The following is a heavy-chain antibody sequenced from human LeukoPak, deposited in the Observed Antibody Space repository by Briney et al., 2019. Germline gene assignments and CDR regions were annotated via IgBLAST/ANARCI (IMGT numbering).Heavy chain of an antibody. V-gene: IGHV3-48*01. Sequence: TGGSLRLSCAASGFTFSTYAMNWVRQAPGKGLEWVSYISRSGSTMYYADTVKGRFTISRDNAKNSLYPQMNSLRAEDTAVYFCAKDLYTTIQGFDYWGQGALVTVSS. CDR1: GFTFSTYA. D-gene: IGHD5-12*01. CDR2: ISRSGSTM. J-gene: IGHJ4*02. CDR3: AKDLYTTIQGFDY.